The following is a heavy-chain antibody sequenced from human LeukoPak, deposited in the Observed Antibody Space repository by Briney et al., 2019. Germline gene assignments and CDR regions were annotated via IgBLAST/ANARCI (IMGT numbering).Heavy chain of an antibody. Sequence: GGSLRLSCAASGFTVSSNHMSWVRQAPGKGLEWVSVIYSGGSTYYADSVKGRFTISRDNSKNTLYLQMNSLRAEDTAVYYCASRGAWGAFDIWGQGTMVTVSS. CDR2: IYSGGST. D-gene: IGHD3-16*01. CDR1: GFTVSSNH. CDR3: ASRGAWGAFDI. V-gene: IGHV3-66*01. J-gene: IGHJ3*02.